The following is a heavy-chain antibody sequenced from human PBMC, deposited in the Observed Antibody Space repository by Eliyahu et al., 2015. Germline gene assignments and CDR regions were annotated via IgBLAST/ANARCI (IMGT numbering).Heavy chain of an antibody. Sequence: QVQLQESGPGLVKPSETLSLSCTVSGDSISGFYWSWIRQPPGKGLEWIGHISYSGSTNYNPSLRSRLTISVDTSKNHFSLKLNSVTATDTAIYYCARLSAIFGLDVWGLGTTVIVSS. CDR1: GDSISGFY. J-gene: IGHJ6*02. CDR3: ARLSAIFGLDV. V-gene: IGHV4-59*08. D-gene: IGHD3-3*01. CDR2: ISYSGST.